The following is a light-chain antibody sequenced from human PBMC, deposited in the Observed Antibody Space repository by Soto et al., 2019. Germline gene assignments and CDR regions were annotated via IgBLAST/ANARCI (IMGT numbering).Light chain of an antibody. J-gene: IGLJ1*01. Sequence: QSVLTQPPSASGSPGQSVTISCTGTSGDIGGYDYVSWYQQHPGKAPKLMIYEVTKRPLGVPDRFSGSKSGNTASLTVSGLPAEDEADYYCSSYAGSNNPYVFGTGAKLTVL. CDR1: SGDIGGYDY. V-gene: IGLV2-8*01. CDR2: EVT. CDR3: SSYAGSNNPYV.